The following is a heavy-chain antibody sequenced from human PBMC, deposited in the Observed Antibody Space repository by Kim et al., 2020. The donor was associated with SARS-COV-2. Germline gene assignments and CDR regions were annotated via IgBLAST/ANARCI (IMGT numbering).Heavy chain of an antibody. V-gene: IGHV3-49*02. CDR2: T. J-gene: IGHJ5*02. CDR3: TRDGSSSTFDP. D-gene: IGHD6-6*01. Sequence: TEYAASVKGRFTISRDDSKSIAYLQMNSLKTEDTAVYYCTRDGSSSTFDPWGQGTLVTVSS.